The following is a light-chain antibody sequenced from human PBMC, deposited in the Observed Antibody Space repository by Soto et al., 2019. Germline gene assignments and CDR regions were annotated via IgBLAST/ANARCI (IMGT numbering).Light chain of an antibody. CDR1: QSVSSTY. CDR3: QQYGSSPPLT. J-gene: IGKJ4*01. V-gene: IGKV3-20*01. CDR2: GAS. Sequence: EIVLTQSPGTLSLSPGERATLSCRARQSVSSTYLAWYQLKPGQAPRLLIYGASSRATGIPHRFSGSGSGTDFPLTISRLEPEDFAVYYCQQYGSSPPLTFGGGTKVEI.